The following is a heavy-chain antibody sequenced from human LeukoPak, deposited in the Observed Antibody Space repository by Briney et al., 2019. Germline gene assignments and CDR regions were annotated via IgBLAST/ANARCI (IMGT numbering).Heavy chain of an antibody. J-gene: IGHJ3*02. D-gene: IGHD2-2*01. CDR2: INGSGGTT. V-gene: IGHV3-23*01. CDR3: ARDTGYQRTDAFDI. CDR1: GFTFSSYA. Sequence: GGSLRLSCAASGFTFSSYAMSWVRQAPGKGLEWVSDINGSGGTTYYADSVKGRFTISRDNSKNTLYLQMNSLRAEDTAVYYCARDTGYQRTDAFDIWGQGTMVTVSS.